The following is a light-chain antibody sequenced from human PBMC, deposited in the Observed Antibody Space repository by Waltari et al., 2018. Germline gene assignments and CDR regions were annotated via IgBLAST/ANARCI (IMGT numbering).Light chain of an antibody. CDR1: SSNIGNRY. Sequence: QSVLTQAPSVSAAPGQKVTISCAGSSSNIGNRYVSWYQQFPGTAPKLLIYENDKRPYGIPDRFSASKSGTSATLGITGLQTGDEANYYCGTWDTSLSAWVFGVGTKLTVL. V-gene: IGLV1-51*01. J-gene: IGLJ3*02. CDR3: GTWDTSLSAWV. CDR2: END.